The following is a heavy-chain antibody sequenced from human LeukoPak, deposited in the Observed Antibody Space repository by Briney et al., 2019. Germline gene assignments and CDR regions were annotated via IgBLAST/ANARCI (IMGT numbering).Heavy chain of an antibody. Sequence: PGGSLRLSCAASGFTFSSYWMSWVRQAPGKGLEWVSAISGSGGTTYYADSVKGRFTISRDNSKNTLYLQMKSQRAEDTAVYYCAKSSGGSWGELDYWGQGTLVTVSS. CDR2: ISGSGGTT. D-gene: IGHD2-15*01. J-gene: IGHJ4*02. V-gene: IGHV3-23*01. CDR1: GFTFSSYW. CDR3: AKSSGGSWGELDY.